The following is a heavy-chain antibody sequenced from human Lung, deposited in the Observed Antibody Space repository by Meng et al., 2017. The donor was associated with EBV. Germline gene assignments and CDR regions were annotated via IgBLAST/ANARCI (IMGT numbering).Heavy chain of an antibody. D-gene: IGHD3-10*01. V-gene: IGHV4-59*06. CDR1: GVSISSYY. Sequence: GHLQGSGPGLVKPSETLSLTCTVSGVSISSYYWSWIRQPAGKGLEWIGYIYYSGSTYYNPSLKSRVTISVDTSKNQFSLNLTFVTAADTAVYYCATTTVRGVNWIDPWGQGTLVTVSS. J-gene: IGHJ5*02. CDR2: IYYSGST. CDR3: ATTTVRGVNWIDP.